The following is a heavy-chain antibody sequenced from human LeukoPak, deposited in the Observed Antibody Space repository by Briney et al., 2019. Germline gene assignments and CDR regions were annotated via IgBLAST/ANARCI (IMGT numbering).Heavy chain of an antibody. J-gene: IGHJ5*02. Sequence: PSETLSLTCTVSGGSISSYYWSWIRQPPGKGLEWTGYIYYSGSTNYNPSLKSRVTISVDTSKNQFSLKLSSVTAADTAVYYCAGTIAAAGAVGWFDPWGQGTLVTVSS. V-gene: IGHV4-59*01. CDR2: IYYSGST. CDR1: GGSISSYY. D-gene: IGHD6-13*01. CDR3: AGTIAAAGAVGWFDP.